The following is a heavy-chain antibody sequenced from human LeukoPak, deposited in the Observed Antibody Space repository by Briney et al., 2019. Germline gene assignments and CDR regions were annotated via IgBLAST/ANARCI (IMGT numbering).Heavy chain of an antibody. D-gene: IGHD3-10*01. CDR1: GFTFSSYA. CDR2: ISVSGGST. V-gene: IGHV3-23*01. Sequence: PGGSLRLSCAASGFTFSSYAMSWVRQAPGKGLEWVSAISVSGGSTYYAGSVKGRFTISRDTSKNTLYLQMNSLRAEDTAVYYCAKGMGTGSYAGAMDVWGQGTTVTVSS. J-gene: IGHJ6*02. CDR3: AKGMGTGSYAGAMDV.